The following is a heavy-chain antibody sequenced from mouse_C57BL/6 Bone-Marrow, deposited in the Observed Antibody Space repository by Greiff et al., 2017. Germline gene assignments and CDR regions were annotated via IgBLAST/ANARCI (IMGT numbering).Heavy chain of an antibody. V-gene: IGHV5-12*01. CDR2: ISNGGGST. CDR1: GFTFSDYY. CDR3: ARLRLGGDLGY. J-gene: IGHJ2*01. D-gene: IGHD4-1*01. Sequence: DVKLVESGGGLVQPGGSLKLSCAASGFTFSDYYMYWVRQTPEKRLEWVAYISNGGGSTYYPDTVKGRFTIARDNAKNTLYLQMSRLKSEDTAMYYCARLRLGGDLGYWGQGTTLTVAS.